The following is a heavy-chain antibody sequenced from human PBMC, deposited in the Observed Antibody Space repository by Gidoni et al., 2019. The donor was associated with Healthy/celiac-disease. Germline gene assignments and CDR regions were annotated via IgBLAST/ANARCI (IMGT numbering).Heavy chain of an antibody. Sequence: GGIIPIFGTANYAQKFQGRVTITADESTSTAYMELSSLRSEDTAVYYCARGSGITIFGVVISPHWFDPWGQGTLVTVSS. CDR3: ARGSGITIFGVVISPHWFDP. CDR2: IIPIFGTA. J-gene: IGHJ5*02. D-gene: IGHD3-3*01. V-gene: IGHV1-69*01.